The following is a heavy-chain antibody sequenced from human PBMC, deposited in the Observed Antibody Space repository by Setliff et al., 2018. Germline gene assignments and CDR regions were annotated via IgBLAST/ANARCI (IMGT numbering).Heavy chain of an antibody. V-gene: IGHV1-3*01. CDR1: GYTFTSYA. J-gene: IGHJ5*02. Sequence: ASVKVSCKASGYTFTSYAMHWVRQAPGQRLEWMRWINAGNGNTKYSQKFQGRVTITRDTSASTAYMELSSLRSEDTAVYYCARLVGGPNWFDPWGQGTLVTVSS. CDR3: ARLVGGPNWFDP. D-gene: IGHD2-15*01. CDR2: INAGNGNT.